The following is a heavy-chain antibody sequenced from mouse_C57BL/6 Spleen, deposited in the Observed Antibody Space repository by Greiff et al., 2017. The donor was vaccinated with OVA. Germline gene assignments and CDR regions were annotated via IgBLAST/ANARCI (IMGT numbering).Heavy chain of an antibody. CDR1: GYTFTSYW. J-gene: IGHJ1*03. CDR3: ARITTVVATGYFDV. CDR2: IYPGSGST. Sequence: QVQLQQPGAELVKPGASVKMSCKASGYTFTSYWITWVKQRPGQGLEWIGDIYPGSGSTNYNAKFKSKATLTVDTSSSTAYMQLSSLTSEDSAVYYCARITTVVATGYFDVWGTGTTVTVSS. V-gene: IGHV1-55*01. D-gene: IGHD1-1*01.